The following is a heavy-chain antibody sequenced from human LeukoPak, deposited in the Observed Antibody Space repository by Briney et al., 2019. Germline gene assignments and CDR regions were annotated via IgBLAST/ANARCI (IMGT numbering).Heavy chain of an antibody. CDR1: GFTFSSYS. CDR2: ISSSSSYI. V-gene: IGHV3-21*01. CDR3: ARDIVGLHFDY. Sequence: GGSLRLSCAASGFTFSSYSMNWVRQAPGKGLEWVSSISSSSSYIYYADSVKGRFTVSRDNAKNSLYLQMNSLRAEDTAVYYCARDIVGLHFDYWGQGTLVTVSS. J-gene: IGHJ4*02. D-gene: IGHD3-22*01.